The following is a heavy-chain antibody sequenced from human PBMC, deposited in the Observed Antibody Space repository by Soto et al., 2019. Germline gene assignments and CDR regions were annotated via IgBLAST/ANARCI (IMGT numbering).Heavy chain of an antibody. V-gene: IGHV3-23*01. CDR1: GFTFSSYG. CDR2: ISDGGGST. D-gene: IGHD3-9*01. CDR3: AKDTHYDILTGFPD. J-gene: IGHJ4*02. Sequence: GGSLRLSCAASGFTFSSYGMSWVRQAPGKGLEWVSVISDGGGSTFYADSVKGRFTISRDNSKNTLYLQMNGLRADDTAVYYCAKDTHYDILTGFPDWGQGTLVTVSS.